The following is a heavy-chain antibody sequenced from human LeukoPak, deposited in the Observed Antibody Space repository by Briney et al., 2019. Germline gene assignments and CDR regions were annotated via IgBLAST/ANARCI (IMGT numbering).Heavy chain of an antibody. Sequence: ASVKVSCKASGYTFTDYYIHWVRQAPGHGLEWMGWINPNSGGTNYTQKFQGRVTMTRDTSISTAYLELNRLTSDDTAVYYCARVLARYGNLDYWGQGILVTVSS. CDR2: INPNSGGT. CDR3: ARVLARYGNLDY. D-gene: IGHD1-14*01. J-gene: IGHJ4*02. CDR1: GYTFTDYY. V-gene: IGHV1-2*02.